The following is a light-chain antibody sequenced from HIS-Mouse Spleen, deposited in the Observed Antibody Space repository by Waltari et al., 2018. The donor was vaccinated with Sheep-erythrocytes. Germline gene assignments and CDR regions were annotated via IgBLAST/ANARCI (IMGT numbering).Light chain of an antibody. J-gene: IGLJ1*01. CDR1: SCDVGCYNY. V-gene: IGLV2-11*01. Sequence: QSALTQPRSVSGSPGQSVTISCTGTSCDVGCYNYVSWYQQYQGNAPKLIIFDVSKRPAGVPDRYAGSRSGSTASLTISGSQAEDEADYYCCSYAGSYNHVFATGTKVTVL. CDR3: CSYAGSYNHV. CDR2: DVS.